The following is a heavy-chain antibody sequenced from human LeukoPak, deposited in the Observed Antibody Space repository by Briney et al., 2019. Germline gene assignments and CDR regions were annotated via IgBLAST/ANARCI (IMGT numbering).Heavy chain of an antibody. J-gene: IGHJ4*02. CDR2: IFFWGNT. V-gene: IGHV4-39*01. D-gene: IGHD3-16*01. CDR1: GGSISSGNNS. CDR3: ARHRGSLYFFNS. Sequence: SETLSLTCTVSGGSISSGNNSWGWIRQPPGKGLEWIGGIFFWGNTYYNPSLKSRVTISVDTSKNQFSLNLSSVTAADTSVYYCARHRGSLYFFNSWGQGALVTVSS.